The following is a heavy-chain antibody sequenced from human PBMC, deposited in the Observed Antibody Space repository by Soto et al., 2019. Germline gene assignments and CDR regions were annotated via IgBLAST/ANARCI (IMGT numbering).Heavy chain of an antibody. CDR3: AKAPQYSSSSLLDY. Sequence: GGSLRLSCAPSDFTFSSYAMSWVGQAPGKGVEWVSAISGSGDSTYYADSVKGRFTNTRDNSQNTLYLRMNSLRAEDTDVYYCAKAPQYSSSSLLDYWGQGTLVTVSS. CDR2: ISGSGDST. V-gene: IGHV3-23*01. D-gene: IGHD6-6*01. J-gene: IGHJ4*02. CDR1: DFTFSSYA.